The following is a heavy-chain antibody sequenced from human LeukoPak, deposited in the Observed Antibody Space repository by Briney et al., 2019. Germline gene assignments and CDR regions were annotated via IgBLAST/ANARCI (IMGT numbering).Heavy chain of an antibody. D-gene: IGHD4-17*01. CDR3: ADYDYGDYVGFDY. V-gene: IGHV3-23*01. CDR2: NSGSGGSS. J-gene: IGHJ4*02. CDR1: GFTFSSYA. Sequence: QTGGSLRLSCAASGFTFSSYAMSWVRQAPGKGLEWLSANSGSGGSSYYADSVKGRFTISRDNSKNTLYLQMNSLRAEDTAVYYCADYDYGDYVGFDYWGQGTLVTVSS.